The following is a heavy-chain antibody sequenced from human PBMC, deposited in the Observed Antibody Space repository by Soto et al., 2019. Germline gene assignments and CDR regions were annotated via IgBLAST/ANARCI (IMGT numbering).Heavy chain of an antibody. CDR1: GDSTSSYY. D-gene: IGHD4-17*01. J-gene: IGHJ4*02. V-gene: IGHV4-59*01. CDR3: ARSNGDYGDY. Sequence: QVQLQGSGPGLLKPSETLSLTCTVSGDSTSSYYWSWIRQPPGKGLEWIGYIYYSGSTNYNPSLKSRVTISVDTSKNQFSLKLRSVTAADTAVYYCARSNGDYGDYWRQGTLVTVSS. CDR2: IYYSGST.